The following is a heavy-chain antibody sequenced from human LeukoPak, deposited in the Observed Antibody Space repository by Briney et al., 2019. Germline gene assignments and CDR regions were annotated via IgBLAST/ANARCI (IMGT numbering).Heavy chain of an antibody. CDR2: VSYDGSRK. D-gene: IGHD3-9*01. V-gene: IGHV3-30*18. J-gene: IGHJ4*02. CDR1: GFTFSSYS. CDR3: AKDRSQNILTGFFVDF. Sequence: GGSLRLSCAASGFTFSSYSMNWVRQAPGKGLEWVASVSYDGSRKYYADSVKGRFTISRDTSDNTVSLQMNSLSAEDTAVYHCAKDRSQNILTGFFVDFWGQGTLVTVSS.